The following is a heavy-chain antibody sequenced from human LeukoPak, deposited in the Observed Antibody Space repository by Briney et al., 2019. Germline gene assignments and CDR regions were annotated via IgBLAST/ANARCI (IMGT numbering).Heavy chain of an antibody. CDR1: GYSFTSYW. CDR3: ARHRRYSYGSRGSRYYYYGMDV. J-gene: IGHJ6*02. Sequence: GESLKISCKGSGYSFTSYWIGWVCQMPGKGLEWTGIIYPGDSDTRYSPSFQGQVTISADKPISTAYLQWSSLKASDTAMYYCARHRRYSYGSRGSRYYYYGMDVWGQGTTVTVSS. CDR2: IYPGDSDT. V-gene: IGHV5-51*01. D-gene: IGHD5-18*01.